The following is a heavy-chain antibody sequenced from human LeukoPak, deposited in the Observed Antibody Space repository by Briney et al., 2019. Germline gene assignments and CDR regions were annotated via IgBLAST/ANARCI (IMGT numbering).Heavy chain of an antibody. Sequence: GGSLRLSCAASGFTFSSYGMSWVRQAPGKGLEWVSAISGSGGSTYYADSVKGRFTISRDNSKNTLFLQMNSLRAEDTAVYYCAKDPTDFDNSGQTYFDSWGQGTLVTVSS. CDR1: GFTFSSYG. J-gene: IGHJ4*02. CDR2: ISGSGGST. D-gene: IGHD3-22*01. CDR3: AKDPTDFDNSGQTYFDS. V-gene: IGHV3-23*01.